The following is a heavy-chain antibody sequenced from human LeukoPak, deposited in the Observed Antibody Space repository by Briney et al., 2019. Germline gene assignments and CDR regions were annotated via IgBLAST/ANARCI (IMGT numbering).Heavy chain of an antibody. V-gene: IGHV4-59*05. CDR3: ARYGNLDRSGSYDY. D-gene: IGHD3-10*01. CDR2: AYYKGSP. J-gene: IGHJ4*02. Sequence: SQTRSLTCTVAGGSISSHYWSWIRQPPGKGLEWIGSAYYKGSPYHHPSLKSRVTISVDTSKNQFSLKLSSVTAADPAVYYCARYGNLDRSGSYDYWGQGTLVTVSS. CDR1: GGSISSHY.